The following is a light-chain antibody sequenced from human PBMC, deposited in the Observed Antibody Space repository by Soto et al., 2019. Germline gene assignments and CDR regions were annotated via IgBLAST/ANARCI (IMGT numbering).Light chain of an antibody. CDR2: DVS. J-gene: IGLJ3*02. CDR3: CAYTGIVWV. Sequence: QSALTQPRSVSGSPGQSVTISCTGTSGDVGAYNYVSWYQQYPGKAPKLMIYDVSKWPSGVPDRFSGSKSGDTASLTISGLQAEDEADYYCCAYTGIVWVFGGGTKLTVL. V-gene: IGLV2-11*01. CDR1: SGDVGAYNY.